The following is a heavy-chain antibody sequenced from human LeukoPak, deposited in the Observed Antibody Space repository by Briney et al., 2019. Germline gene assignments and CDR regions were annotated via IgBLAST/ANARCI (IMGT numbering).Heavy chain of an antibody. J-gene: IGHJ4*02. Sequence: MPSETLSLTCAVYGGSFSGYYWSWIRQPPGKGLEWIGEINHSGSTNYNPSLKSRVTISVDTSKNQFSLKLSSVTAADTAVYYCARGHGDCDYWGQGTLVTVSS. CDR1: GGSFSGYY. V-gene: IGHV4-34*01. D-gene: IGHD4-17*01. CDR2: INHSGST. CDR3: ARGHGDCDY.